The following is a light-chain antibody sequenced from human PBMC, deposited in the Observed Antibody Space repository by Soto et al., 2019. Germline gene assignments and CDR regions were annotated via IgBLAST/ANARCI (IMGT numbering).Light chain of an antibody. V-gene: IGKV3-20*01. Sequence: EIVLTQSPGTLSLSPGERATLSCRASQSVSSSYLAWYQQKPGQAPRXXIYAASNRATGIPDRFSGSVSGTDLTLTISRLEPEDCEVYDCQQYASLPRTFGQGTKVDIK. CDR3: QQYASLPRT. J-gene: IGKJ1*01. CDR1: QSVSSSY. CDR2: AAS.